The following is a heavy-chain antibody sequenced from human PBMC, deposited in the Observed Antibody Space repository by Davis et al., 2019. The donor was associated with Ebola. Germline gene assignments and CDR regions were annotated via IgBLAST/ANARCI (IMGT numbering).Heavy chain of an antibody. Sequence: GGSLRLSCAGSGFNFNTYAMSWVRQAPGKGLEWVSTLINSAGRTYYADSVKGRFTISRDNSKNTLYLQMNSLTVEDTAVYYCAKGGSGWPSDYSYGMGVWGKGTTVTVSS. CDR1: GFNFNTYA. J-gene: IGHJ6*04. V-gene: IGHV3-23*01. D-gene: IGHD6-19*01. CDR3: AKGGSGWPSDYSYGMGV. CDR2: LINSAGRT.